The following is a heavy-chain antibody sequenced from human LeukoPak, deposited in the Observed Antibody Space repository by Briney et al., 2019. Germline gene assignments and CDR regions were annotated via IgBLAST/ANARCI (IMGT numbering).Heavy chain of an antibody. J-gene: IGHJ4*02. CDR2: IWYDGSNK. CDR1: GFTFSSYG. Sequence: PGGSLRLSCAASGFTFSSYGMHWVRQAPGKGLEWVAVIWYDGSNKYYADSVKGRFTISRDNSKNTLYLQMNSLRAEDTAVYYCARDKAPYYYDSSGYYPAGYWGQGTLVTVSS. V-gene: IGHV3-33*01. D-gene: IGHD3-22*01. CDR3: ARDKAPYYYDSSGYYPAGY.